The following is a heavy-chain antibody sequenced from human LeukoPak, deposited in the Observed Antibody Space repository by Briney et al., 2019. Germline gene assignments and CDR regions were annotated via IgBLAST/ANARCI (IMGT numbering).Heavy chain of an antibody. Sequence: GGSLRLXCAASGFTFSNYAMSWVRQAPGKGLEWVSSIGGSDGRTYYAESVQGRFTISRDNSKKMLHLQMNSLRVEDTAVYFCADPPNADYWGQGTLVTVSS. V-gene: IGHV3-23*01. D-gene: IGHD4/OR15-4a*01. CDR2: IGGSDGRT. J-gene: IGHJ4*02. CDR1: GFTFSNYA. CDR3: ADPPNADY.